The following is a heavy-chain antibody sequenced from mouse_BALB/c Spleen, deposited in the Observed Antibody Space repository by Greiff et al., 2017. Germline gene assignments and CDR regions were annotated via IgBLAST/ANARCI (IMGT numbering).Heavy chain of an antibody. CDR1: GYTFTSYT. D-gene: IGHD2-10*02. V-gene: IGHV1-4*01. CDR3: AREEYGNYFYAMDY. CDR2: INPSSGYT. Sequence: VQGVESGAELARPGASVKMSCKASGYTFTSYTMHWVKQRPGQGLEWIGYINPSSGYTNYNQKFKDKATLTADKSSSTAYMQLSSLTSEDSAVYYCAREEYGNYFYAMDYWGQGTSVTVSS. J-gene: IGHJ4*01.